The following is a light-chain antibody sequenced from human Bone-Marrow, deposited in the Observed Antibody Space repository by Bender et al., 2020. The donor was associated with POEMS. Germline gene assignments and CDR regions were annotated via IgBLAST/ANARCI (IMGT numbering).Light chain of an antibody. CDR1: NNDVAAYNY. Sequence: QSALTQPASVSGSPGQSVTMSCSGTNNDVAAYNYVSWYRQDPGKAPQLLIYDVSCRPSGVSHRFSGSKSGNTASLTISGLQPQDDGDYFCSSYTTSGSVVFGTGTQVSVL. V-gene: IGLV2-14*03. J-gene: IGLJ1*01. CDR3: SSYTTSGSVV. CDR2: DVS.